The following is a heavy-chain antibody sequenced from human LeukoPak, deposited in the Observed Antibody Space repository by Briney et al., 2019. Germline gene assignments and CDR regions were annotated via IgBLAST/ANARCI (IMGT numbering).Heavy chain of an antibody. V-gene: IGHV4-39*01. J-gene: IGHJ6*02. Sequence: SETLSLTCTVSGGSISSSGYYWSWIRQPPGKGLEWIGEINHSGSTNYNPSLKSRVTISVDTSKNQFSLKLSSVTAADTAVYYCARHASTISPRYYGMDVWGQGTTVTVSS. D-gene: IGHD5/OR15-5a*01. CDR1: GGSISSSGYY. CDR2: INHSGST. CDR3: ARHASTISPRYYGMDV.